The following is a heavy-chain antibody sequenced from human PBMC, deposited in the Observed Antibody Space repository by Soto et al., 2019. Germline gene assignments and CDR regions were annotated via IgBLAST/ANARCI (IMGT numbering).Heavy chain of an antibody. J-gene: IGHJ6*02. CDR3: AKGKYSSSGTYYYGMDV. CDR2: ISYDGSNK. V-gene: IGHV3-30*18. Sequence: GGSLRLSCAASGFTFSSYGMHWVRQAPGKGLEWVAVISYDGSNKYYADSVKGRFTISRDNSKNTLYLQMNSLRAEDTAVYYCAKGKYSSSGTYYYGMDVWGQGTTVTVSS. CDR1: GFTFSSYG. D-gene: IGHD6-6*01.